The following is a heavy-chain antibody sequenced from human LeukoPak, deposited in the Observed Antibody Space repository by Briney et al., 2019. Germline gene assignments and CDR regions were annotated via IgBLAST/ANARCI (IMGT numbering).Heavy chain of an antibody. CDR1: GGTFSSYA. J-gene: IGHJ5*02. V-gene: IGHV1-2*06. CDR3: ASRFNYDSSGYYYKPENWFDP. Sequence: ASVKVSCKASGGTFSSYAISWVRQAPGQGLEWMGRINPNSGGTNYAQKFQGRVTMTRDTSISTAYMELSRLRSDDTAVYYCASRFNYDSSGYYYKPENWFDPWGQGTLVTVSS. D-gene: IGHD3-22*01. CDR2: INPNSGGT.